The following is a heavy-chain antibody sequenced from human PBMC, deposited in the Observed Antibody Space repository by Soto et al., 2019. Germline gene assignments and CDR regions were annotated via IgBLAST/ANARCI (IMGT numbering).Heavy chain of an antibody. J-gene: IGHJ6*02. CDR3: ARLGGYCSSTSCQQYYYYYGMDA. Sequence: GESLKISCKGSGYSFTSYWIGWVRQMPGKGLEWMGIIYPGDSDTRYSPSFQGQVTISADKSISTAYLQWSSLKASDTAMYYCARLGGYCSSTSCQQYYYYYGMDACGQGPTVTVYS. CDR1: GYSFTSYW. V-gene: IGHV5-51*01. CDR2: IYPGDSDT. D-gene: IGHD2-2*03.